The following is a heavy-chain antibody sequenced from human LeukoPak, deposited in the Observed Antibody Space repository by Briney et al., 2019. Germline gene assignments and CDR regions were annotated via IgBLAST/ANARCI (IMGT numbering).Heavy chain of an antibody. CDR2: IKQNGSEK. CDR3: ARITGIAATVDY. CDR1: GFTFSRYW. Sequence: PGGSLTLSCTASGFTFSRYWMSWVRQAPGKGLEWVANIKQNGSEKYSVDSVKGRFTISRDNAKNSLYLQMNSLRAEDTAVYYCARITGIAATVDYWGEGTLVTVSS. D-gene: IGHD6-13*01. V-gene: IGHV3-7*04. J-gene: IGHJ4*02.